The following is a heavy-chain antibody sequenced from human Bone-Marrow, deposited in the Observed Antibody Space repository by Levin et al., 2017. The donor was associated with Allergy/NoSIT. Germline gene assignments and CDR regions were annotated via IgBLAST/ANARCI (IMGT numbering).Heavy chain of an antibody. CDR2: ISYSGNT. CDR3: ARSRLDHFDY. D-gene: IGHD1-1*01. V-gene: IGHV4-39*02. J-gene: IGHJ4*02. Sequence: SETLSLTCNVSGGSITSTIHFWVWIRQSPGKGLEWIGSISYSGNTYYKSSLRSRVTMSVDTSNNHFSLKLTSVNAADTAIYYCARSRLDHFDYWGQGRLVTVSS. CDR1: GGSITSTIHF.